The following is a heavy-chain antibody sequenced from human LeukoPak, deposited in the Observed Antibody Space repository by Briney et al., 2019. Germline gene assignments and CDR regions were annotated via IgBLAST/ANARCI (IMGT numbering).Heavy chain of an antibody. D-gene: IGHD3-22*01. CDR1: GFTFNSYG. CDR3: TKAKGQSWLFSHY. J-gene: IGHJ4*02. Sequence: GGSLRLSCTASGFTFNSYGMNWVRQAPGKGLEWVAFIQYDGSNKYYADSVKGRFTVSRDNSKTTVYLQMNDLRGEDTAVYYCTKAKGQSWLFSHYWGRGTLVTVSS. CDR2: IQYDGSNK. V-gene: IGHV3-30*02.